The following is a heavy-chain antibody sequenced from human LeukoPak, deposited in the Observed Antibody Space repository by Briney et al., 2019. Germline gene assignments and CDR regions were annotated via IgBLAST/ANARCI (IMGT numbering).Heavy chain of an antibody. CDR3: ARAVHDSSGYYYASPY. V-gene: IGHV1-8*01. Sequence: ASVKVSCKASGYTFTSYDINWVRQATGQGLEWMGWMNPNSGNTGYAQKFQGRVTTTRNTSISTAYMELSSLRSEDTAVYYCARAVHDSSGYYYASPYWGQGTLVTVSS. D-gene: IGHD3-22*01. CDR1: GYTFTSYD. J-gene: IGHJ4*02. CDR2: MNPNSGNT.